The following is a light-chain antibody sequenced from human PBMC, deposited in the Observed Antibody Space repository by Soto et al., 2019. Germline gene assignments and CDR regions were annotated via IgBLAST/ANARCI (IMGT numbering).Light chain of an antibody. CDR2: GAS. J-gene: IGKJ5*01. CDR1: QSVSSSY. CDR3: QQYNNWPFS. V-gene: IGKV3-20*01. Sequence: EIGLTQSPCTLSFSTGERATLSCRASQSVSSSYLAWYQQKPGQAPRLLIYGASSRATGIPDRFSGSGSGTDFTLTISRLEPEDSAVYFCQQYNNWPFSFGQGTRLEIK.